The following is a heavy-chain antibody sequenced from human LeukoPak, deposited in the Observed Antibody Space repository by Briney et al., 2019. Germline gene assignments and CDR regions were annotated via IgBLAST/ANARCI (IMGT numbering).Heavy chain of an antibody. CDR3: ARGHYDFWSGYYARGSWFDP. V-gene: IGHV4-59*12. CDR1: GGSISSYY. CDR2: MYDSGNT. D-gene: IGHD3-3*01. Sequence: SETLSLTCTVSGGSISSYYWNWIRQAPGKGLEWIGCMYDSGNTNYNPSLKSRVTISLDTSKNQFSLKLSSVTAADTAVYYCARGHYDFWSGYYARGSWFDPWGQGTLVTVSS. J-gene: IGHJ5*02.